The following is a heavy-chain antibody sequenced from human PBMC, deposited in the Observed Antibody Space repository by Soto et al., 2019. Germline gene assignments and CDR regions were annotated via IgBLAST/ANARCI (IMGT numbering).Heavy chain of an antibody. V-gene: IGHV1-2*04. D-gene: IGHD2-21*01. Sequence: ASVKVSCKASGYTFTGYYMHWVRQAPGQGLEWMGWINPNSGGTNYAQKLQGWVTMTRDTSISTAYMELSRLRSDDTAVYYCAREIRHSPLPSYGMDVWGQGTTVTVSS. CDR1: GYTFTGYY. J-gene: IGHJ6*02. CDR2: INPNSGGT. CDR3: AREIRHSPLPSYGMDV.